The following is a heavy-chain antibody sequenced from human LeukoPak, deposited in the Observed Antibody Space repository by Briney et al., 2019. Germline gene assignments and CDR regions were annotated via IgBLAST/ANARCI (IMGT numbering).Heavy chain of an antibody. CDR1: GGSISSYY. J-gene: IGHJ6*03. CDR2: IYYSGST. D-gene: IGHD2-15*01. CDR3: ARVQGFLRYYYMDV. Sequence: SETLSLTCTVSGGSISSYYWSWIRQPPGKGLEWIGYIYYSGSTNYNPSLKSRVTISVGTSKNQFSLKLSSVTAADTAVYYCARVQGFLRYYYMDVWGKGTTVTISS. V-gene: IGHV4-59*01.